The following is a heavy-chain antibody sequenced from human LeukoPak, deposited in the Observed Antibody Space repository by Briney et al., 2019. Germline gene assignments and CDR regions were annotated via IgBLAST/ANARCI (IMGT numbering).Heavy chain of an antibody. CDR2: IKSKTDGGTT. CDR3: TTDYSSGWTDAFDI. CDR1: GFTFSNAW. J-gene: IGHJ3*02. Sequence: PGGSLRLSCAASGFTFSNAWMSWVRQAPGKGLKWVGRIKSKTDGGTTDYAAPVKGRFTISRDDSKNTLYLQMNSLKTEDTAVYYCTTDYSSGWTDAFDIWGQGTMVTVSS. V-gene: IGHV3-15*01. D-gene: IGHD6-19*01.